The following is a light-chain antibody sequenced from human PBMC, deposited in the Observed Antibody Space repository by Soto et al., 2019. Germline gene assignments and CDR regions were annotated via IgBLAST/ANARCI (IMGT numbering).Light chain of an antibody. CDR1: SSDVGGYNL. J-gene: IGLJ2*01. V-gene: IGLV2-23*01. Sequence: QSVLTQPASVSGSPGQSITISCTGTSSDVGGYNLVSWFQQHPGKAPKLMIYEGSKRPSGVSTRFSGSKSGSTASLTVSGLQAEDEADYYCCSYADSSTPVIFGGGTKVTVL. CDR2: EGS. CDR3: CSYADSSTPVI.